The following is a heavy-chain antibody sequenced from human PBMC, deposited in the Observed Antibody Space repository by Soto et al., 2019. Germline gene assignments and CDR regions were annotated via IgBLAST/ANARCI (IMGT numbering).Heavy chain of an antibody. CDR3: ATSNYDRAMDV. Sequence: ASVKVSCKASGGTFSSYAINWVRQAAGKGLEWMGGFDPEDGETIYAQKFQGRVTMTEDTSTDTAYMELSSLRSEDTAVYYCATSNYDRAMDVWGQGTTVTVSS. J-gene: IGHJ6*02. CDR1: GGTFSSYA. V-gene: IGHV1-24*01. CDR2: FDPEDGET. D-gene: IGHD3-22*01.